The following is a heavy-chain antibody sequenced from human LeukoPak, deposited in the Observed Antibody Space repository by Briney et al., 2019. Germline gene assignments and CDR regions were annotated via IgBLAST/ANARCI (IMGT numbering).Heavy chain of an antibody. CDR3: ARVVLTYYYDSSGAFDI. Sequence: GGSLRLSCAASGFTFSSYAMSWVRQAPGKGLEWVSAISGSGGSTYYADSVKGRFTISRDNSKNTLYLQMNSLRAEDTAVYYCARVVLTYYYDSSGAFDIWGQGTMVTVSS. D-gene: IGHD3-22*01. CDR2: ISGSGGST. CDR1: GFTFSSYA. J-gene: IGHJ3*02. V-gene: IGHV3-23*01.